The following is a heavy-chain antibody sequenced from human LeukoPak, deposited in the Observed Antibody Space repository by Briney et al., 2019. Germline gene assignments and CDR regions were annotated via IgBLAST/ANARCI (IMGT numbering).Heavy chain of an antibody. J-gene: IGHJ2*01. V-gene: IGHV1-46*01. CDR2: INPSGGST. CDR3: ARDRDSSTTAHWYFDL. D-gene: IGHD2-2*01. Sequence: ASVKVSCKASGYTFTSYYMHWVRQAPGQGLEWMGIINPSGGSTSYAQKFQGRVTMTRVTSTSTVYMELSSLRSEDTAVYYCARDRDSSTTAHWYFDLWGRGTLVTVSS. CDR1: GYTFTSYY.